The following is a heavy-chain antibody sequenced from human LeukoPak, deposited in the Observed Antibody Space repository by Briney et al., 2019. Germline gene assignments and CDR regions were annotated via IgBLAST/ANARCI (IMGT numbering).Heavy chain of an antibody. V-gene: IGHV4-39*02. CDR3: ARLPTSFPNWFDS. Sequence: PSESLSLTCTASGVSIRSGSNSWGWLREPPGKGLELVVTFHSSGTTYYNPSLGSLASVSVHSSKNHFLLNLSLVSAADTAPYYGARLPTSFPNWFDSWGQGTLVTVSS. CDR2: FHSSGTT. J-gene: IGHJ5*01. D-gene: IGHD3-3*01. CDR1: GVSIRSGSNS.